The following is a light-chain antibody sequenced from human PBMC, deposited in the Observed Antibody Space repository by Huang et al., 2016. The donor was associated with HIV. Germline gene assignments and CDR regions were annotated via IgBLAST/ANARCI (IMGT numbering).Light chain of an antibody. J-gene: IGKJ4*01. Sequence: EIVLTQSPATLSLSPGERATLSCRASQSVSSYLAWYQQKPGQAPRRLIYDASNRATGIPARFSGSGSGTDFTLTISSLEPEDFAVYYCQQRSNWRGLTFGGGTKVEIK. V-gene: IGKV3-11*01. CDR2: DAS. CDR1: QSVSSY. CDR3: QQRSNWRGLT.